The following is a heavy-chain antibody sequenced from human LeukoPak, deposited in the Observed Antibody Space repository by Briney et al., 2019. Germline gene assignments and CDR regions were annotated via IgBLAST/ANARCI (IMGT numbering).Heavy chain of an antibody. CDR3: ASRRPRLRFGGDNDY. CDR2: IYSGGST. D-gene: IGHD3-10*01. J-gene: IGHJ4*02. CDR1: GFTFSDYY. V-gene: IGHV3-66*01. Sequence: GGSLRLSCAASGFTFSDYYMSWIRQAPGKGLEWVSVIYSGGSTYYADSVKGRFTISRDNSKNTLYLQMNSLRAEDTAVYYCASRRPRLRFGGDNDYWGQGTLVTVSS.